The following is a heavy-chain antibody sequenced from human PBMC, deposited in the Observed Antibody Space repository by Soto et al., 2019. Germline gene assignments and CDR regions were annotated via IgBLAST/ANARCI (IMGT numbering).Heavy chain of an antibody. D-gene: IGHD3-3*01. Sequence: QLHLVQSGAVVKKPGASVTVSCSASGYPVTAYYMHWVRQAPGRGLEWMGGINPATGAAKYTQRFQGGVTITRDTSTSTVFMELSGLTSEDTAVFYCARGGGVGVAGSAAFDMWGQGTLVTVSS. CDR1: GYPVTAYY. J-gene: IGHJ3*02. CDR2: INPATGAA. V-gene: IGHV1-2*02. CDR3: ARGGGVGVAGSAAFDM.